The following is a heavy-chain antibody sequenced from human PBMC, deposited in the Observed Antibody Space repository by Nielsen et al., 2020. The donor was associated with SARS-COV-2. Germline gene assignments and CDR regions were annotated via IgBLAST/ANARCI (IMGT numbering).Heavy chain of an antibody. V-gene: IGHV3-23*01. J-gene: IGHJ3*02. Sequence: GVSLRLSCAASGFTFNSYAMSWVRQAPGKGLEWVSAITRSGGDTYYADSVKGRFTISRDNSKNTLYLQMNSLRAEDTAVYYCVFAVGRGDAFDIWGQGTMVTVSS. CDR3: VFAVGRGDAFDI. D-gene: IGHD6-19*01. CDR2: ITRSGGDT. CDR1: GFTFNSYA.